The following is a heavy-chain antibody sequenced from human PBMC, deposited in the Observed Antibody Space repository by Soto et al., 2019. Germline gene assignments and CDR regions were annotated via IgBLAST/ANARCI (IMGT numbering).Heavy chain of an antibody. J-gene: IGHJ4*02. CDR3: AREVGYGDFSAALLD. CDR1: VGTFSSHS. D-gene: IGHD4-17*01. CDR2: IITLFGTA. V-gene: IGHV1-69*01. Sequence: VQLMQSGAEVKQPGSSVKVSCKASVGTFSSHSINWVRQAPGQGLEWMGGIITLFGTANYAQNFQGRVTITADQSTSTAYMELNSLRSDATAVYYCAREVGYGDFSAALLDWCQGTLVTVSS.